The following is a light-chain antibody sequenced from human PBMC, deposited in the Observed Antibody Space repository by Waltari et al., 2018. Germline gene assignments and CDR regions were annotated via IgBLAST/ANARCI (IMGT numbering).Light chain of an antibody. J-gene: IGLJ2*01. CDR1: SSDIGGYNY. Sequence: QAALTQPPSVSGSPGQSVTISCTGTSSDIGGYNYVSWYQQHPGKAPKLMIYDVSKRPPGVSDRFSGSKSGNTASLTISGLQAEDEADYYCSSYAGSNTFLFGGGTRLTVL. CDR2: DVS. V-gene: IGLV2-11*01. CDR3: SSYAGSNTFL.